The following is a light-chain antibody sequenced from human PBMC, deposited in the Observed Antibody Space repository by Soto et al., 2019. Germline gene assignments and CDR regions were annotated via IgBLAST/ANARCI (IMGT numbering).Light chain of an antibody. V-gene: IGLV1-40*01. CDR1: SSNIGANYD. J-gene: IGLJ3*02. CDR3: QSYDSSLSSWV. CDR2: GNT. Sequence: QSVLTQPPSVSGAPGQGVTISCTGSSSNIGANYDVHWYQQLPETAPKLLIYGNTNRPSGVPDRFSGSKSGTSASLAITGLQAEDEADYYCQSYDSSLSSWVFGGGTKLTVL.